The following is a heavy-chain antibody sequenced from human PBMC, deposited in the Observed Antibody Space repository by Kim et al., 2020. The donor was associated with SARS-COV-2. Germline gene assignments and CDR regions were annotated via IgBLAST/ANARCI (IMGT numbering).Heavy chain of an antibody. CDR3: VLNFWAGVDY. V-gene: IGHV3-21*04. D-gene: IGHD6-19*01. CDR2: IYSSI. J-gene: IGHJ4*02. Sequence: GGSLRLSCAASGFTFSSYSMNWVRQAPGKGLEWISSIYSSIYYADSVKGRFTISRDNAKKSVYLHMDSLRVEDTAGYYCVLNFWAGVDYWGQGTLVTVSS. CDR1: GFTFSSYS.